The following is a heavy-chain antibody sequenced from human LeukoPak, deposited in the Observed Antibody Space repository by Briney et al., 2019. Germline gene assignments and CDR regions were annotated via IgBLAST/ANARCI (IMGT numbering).Heavy chain of an antibody. V-gene: IGHV3-33*08. CDR2: VWYDGNNK. J-gene: IGHJ4*02. CDR3: ARDPDRSGFDF. Sequence: GGSLRLSCAASGFTFSSSAMSWVRQAPGKGLEWVATVWYDGNNKYYADSVRGRFTISRDNSKNMVFLHMNSLGVEDTAIYYCARDPDRSGFDFWGQGTLLTVSS. CDR1: GFTFSSSA. D-gene: IGHD1-14*01.